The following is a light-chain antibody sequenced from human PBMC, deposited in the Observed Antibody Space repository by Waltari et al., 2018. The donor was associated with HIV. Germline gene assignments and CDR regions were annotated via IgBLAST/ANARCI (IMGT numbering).Light chain of an antibody. CDR3: FSTDSNSGQRG. V-gene: IGLV3-10*01. J-gene: IGLJ2*01. CDR2: EDN. CDR1: ALPEPF. Sequence: YELTQPPSASVSPGQTATTTCSGDALPEPFVHWYPKKSGQPPVVFIYEDNRRRSGIPERLSGSKSGAMASLTITWAQVNDEADYYWFSTDSNSGQRGFGGGTKLTV.